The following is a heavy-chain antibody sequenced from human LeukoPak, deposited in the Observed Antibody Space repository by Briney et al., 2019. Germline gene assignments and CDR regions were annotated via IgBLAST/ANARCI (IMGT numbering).Heavy chain of an antibody. CDR1: GFTFSSYG. CDR2: IWYDGSNK. D-gene: IGHD3-22*01. V-gene: IGHV3-33*01. CDR3: ARDGGYYYTSDAFDI. Sequence: PGGSLRLSCAASGFTFSSYGMHWVRQAPGKGLEWVSLIWYDGSNKDYADSVKGRFTISRDNSKNTLYLQMNSLRAEDTAVYYCARDGGYYYTSDAFDIWGQGTMVTVSS. J-gene: IGHJ3*02.